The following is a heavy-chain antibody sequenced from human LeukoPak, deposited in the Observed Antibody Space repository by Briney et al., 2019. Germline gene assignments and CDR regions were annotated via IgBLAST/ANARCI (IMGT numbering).Heavy chain of an antibody. V-gene: IGHV1-2*02. D-gene: IGHD2-21*02. J-gene: IGHJ4*02. CDR3: VRGDEGIDVTGGPSEF. CDR2: INPNTIVT. CDR1: GYTFTDYY. Sequence: ASVKVSCKTSGYTFTDYYIHWVRQARGRGLEWMGWINPNTIVTNYAQKFRGRDTMTRDTAINTVYMYLTSLSSDDTAVYYCVRGDEGIDVTGGPSEFWGQGTLVTVSS.